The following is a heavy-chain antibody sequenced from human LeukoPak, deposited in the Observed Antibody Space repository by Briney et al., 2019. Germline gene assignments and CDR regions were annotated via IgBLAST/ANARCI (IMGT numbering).Heavy chain of an antibody. Sequence: GGSLRLSCAASGFTFSSYWMSWVRKAPGKGLEWVANIKQDGSEKYYVDSVKGRFTISRDNAKNSLYLQMNSLRAEDTAVYYCARDKVVGPSNFDYWGQGTLVTVSS. CDR2: IKQDGSEK. CDR3: ARDKVVGPSNFDY. CDR1: GFTFSSYW. D-gene: IGHD1-26*01. V-gene: IGHV3-7*01. J-gene: IGHJ4*02.